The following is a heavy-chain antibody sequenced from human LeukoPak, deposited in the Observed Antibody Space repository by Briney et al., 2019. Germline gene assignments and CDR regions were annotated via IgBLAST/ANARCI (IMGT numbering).Heavy chain of an antibody. CDR1: DASISSYY. V-gene: IGHV4-59*01. D-gene: IGHD3-22*01. J-gene: IGHJ4*02. Sequence: SETLSLTCTISDASISSYYWNWIRQSPGKGLEWIGHIHYSGSTHYNPSLQSRVSISIDTSKNHFSLKLRSVTAVDTAVYYCARWGHFDTSGYFVVDYWGQGTLVTVSS. CDR3: ARWGHFDTSGYFVVDY. CDR2: IHYSGST.